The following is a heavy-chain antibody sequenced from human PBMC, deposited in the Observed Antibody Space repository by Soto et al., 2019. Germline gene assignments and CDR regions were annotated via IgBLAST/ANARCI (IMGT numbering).Heavy chain of an antibody. J-gene: IGHJ4*02. CDR1: GFTFSSYG. D-gene: IGHD6-19*01. CDR2: ISYDGSNK. V-gene: IGHV3-30*18. Sequence: QVQLVESGGGVVQPGRSLRLSCAASGFTFSSYGMHWVRQAPGKGLEWVAVISYDGSNKYYADSVKGRFTISRDNSKNTLYLQMNSLRAEDTAVHYCAKDLGIAVACDYWGQGTLVTVSS. CDR3: AKDLGIAVACDY.